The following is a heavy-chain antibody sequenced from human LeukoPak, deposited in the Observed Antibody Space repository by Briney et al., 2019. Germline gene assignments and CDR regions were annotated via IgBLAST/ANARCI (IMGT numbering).Heavy chain of an antibody. V-gene: IGHV4-59*01. CDR1: GGSISSYH. J-gene: IGHJ4*02. CDR2: VYHSGST. CDR3: ASTQQWLAFDY. Sequence: SGTLSLTCTVSGGSISSYHWSWVRQPPGKGLEEIGGVYHSGSTNYNPSLTSRVTTSVDTSKNDFSLRLNSVTAADTAVYYCASTQQWLAFDYWGQGILVTVSS. D-gene: IGHD6-19*01.